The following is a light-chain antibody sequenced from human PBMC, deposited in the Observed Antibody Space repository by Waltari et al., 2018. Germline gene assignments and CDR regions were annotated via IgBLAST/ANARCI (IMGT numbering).Light chain of an antibody. Sequence: EIVLTQSPATLSLSPGDTATLSCRASQRVGSYLAWYQQRPGQPPRLLIYDAPTRATGVPARFRGSGSGTDFTLTISSLEAEDFAVYYCQQRSNWTPHTFGQGARLEIK. CDR1: QRVGSY. J-gene: IGKJ2*01. V-gene: IGKV3-11*01. CDR2: DAP. CDR3: QQRSNWTPHT.